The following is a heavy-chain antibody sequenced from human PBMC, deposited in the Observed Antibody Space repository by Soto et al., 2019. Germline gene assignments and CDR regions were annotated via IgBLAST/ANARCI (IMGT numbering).Heavy chain of an antibody. V-gene: IGHV5-51*01. D-gene: IGHD3-10*01. CDR3: AGGGVRGVITRTRDYYGMDV. CDR1: GYSFTSYW. Sequence: HGESLKISCKGSGYSFTSYWIGWVRQMPGKGLEWFWIIYPGDSDTRYSPSFQGQVTISADNSISTAYLQWSSLKASDTAMYYCAGGGVRGVITRTRDYYGMDVWGQGTTVTVSS. J-gene: IGHJ6*02. CDR2: IYPGDSDT.